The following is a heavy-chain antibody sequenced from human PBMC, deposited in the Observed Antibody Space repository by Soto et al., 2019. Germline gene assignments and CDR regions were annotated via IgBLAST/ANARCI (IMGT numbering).Heavy chain of an antibody. Sequence: GGSLRLSCAVSGIIFTGYGMHWVRQVPGKGLEWVAVIRFDGSNIYYADFVKGRFTISRDNSKNTLYLQMNSLRAEDTAVYYWARDGVGATVFFGYFDYWGQGALVTVSS. V-gene: IGHV3-33*01. CDR1: GIIFTGYG. D-gene: IGHD1-26*01. CDR2: IRFDGSNI. CDR3: ARDGVGATVFFGYFDY. J-gene: IGHJ4*02.